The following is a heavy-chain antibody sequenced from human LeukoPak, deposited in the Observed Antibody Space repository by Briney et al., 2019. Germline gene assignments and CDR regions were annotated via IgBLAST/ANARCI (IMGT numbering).Heavy chain of an antibody. CDR1: GYTFTSYY. Sequence: ASVKVSCKASGYTFTSYYMHWVQQAPGQGLEWMGIINPSGGSTSYAQKFQGRVTMTRDTSTSTVYMELSSLRSEDTAVYYCARDAVVGWSFDYWGQGTLVTVSS. D-gene: IGHD6-19*01. J-gene: IGHJ4*02. CDR2: INPSGGST. CDR3: ARDAVVGWSFDY. V-gene: IGHV1-46*01.